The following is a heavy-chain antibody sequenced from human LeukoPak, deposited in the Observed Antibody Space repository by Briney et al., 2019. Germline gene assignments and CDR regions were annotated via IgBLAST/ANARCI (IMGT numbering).Heavy chain of an antibody. J-gene: IGHJ4*02. V-gene: IGHV3-48*03. CDR3: AREPRHYGSGTYYNERAQGIDY. D-gene: IGHD3-10*01. Sequence: PGGSLRLSCTASGFTFSRFEMNWVRQAPGKGPEWISYISSTGTVIYYADSVKGRFTISRDNAKNSLFLRMTDLRVEDTAVYYCAREPRHYGSGTYYNERAQGIDYWGQGTLVTVSS. CDR2: ISSTGTVI. CDR1: GFTFSRFE.